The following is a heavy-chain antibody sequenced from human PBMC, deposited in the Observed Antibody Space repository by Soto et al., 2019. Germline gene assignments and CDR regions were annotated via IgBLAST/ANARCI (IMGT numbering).Heavy chain of an antibody. CDR3: ARERDCGGDCYSGAFDI. CDR2: IIPIFGTA. CDR1: GGTCSSYA. J-gene: IGHJ3*02. Sequence: QVQLVQSGAEGKKPGSSVKVSCKASGGTCSSYAISWVRQAPGQGLEWMGGIIPIFGTANYAQKFQGRVTITADESTSTAYMALRSLRSEDTAVYYCARERDCGGDCYSGAFDIWGQGTMVTVSA. V-gene: IGHV1-69*12. D-gene: IGHD2-21*01.